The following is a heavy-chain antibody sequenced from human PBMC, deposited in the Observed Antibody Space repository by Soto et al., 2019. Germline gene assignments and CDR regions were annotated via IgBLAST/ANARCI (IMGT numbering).Heavy chain of an antibody. V-gene: IGHV3-23*01. J-gene: IGHJ4*02. CDR2: ISGSGGST. Sequence: PGGSLRLSCAASGFTFSSYAMSWVRQAPGKGLEWVSAISGSGGSTYYADSLKGRFTISRDNSKNTLYLQMNSLRAEDTAVYYCAKDSNKYSSSLRGRYFDYWGQGMGVTVSS. CDR3: AKDSNKYSSSLRGRYFDY. D-gene: IGHD4-4*01. CDR1: GFTFSSYA.